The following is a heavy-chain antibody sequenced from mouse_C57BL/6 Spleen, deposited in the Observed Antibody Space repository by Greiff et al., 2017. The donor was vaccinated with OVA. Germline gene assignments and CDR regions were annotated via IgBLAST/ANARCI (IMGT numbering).Heavy chain of an antibody. CDR3: ARELWGAMDY. J-gene: IGHJ4*01. CDR2: IDPSDSET. CDR1: GYTFTSYW. D-gene: IGHD1-1*02. Sequence: QVQLKQPGAELVRPGSSVKLSCKASGYTFTSYWMHWVKQRPIQGLEWIGNIDPSDSETHYNQKFKDKATLTVDKSSSTAYMQLSSLTSEDSAVYYCARELWGAMDYWGQGTSVTVSS. V-gene: IGHV1-52*01.